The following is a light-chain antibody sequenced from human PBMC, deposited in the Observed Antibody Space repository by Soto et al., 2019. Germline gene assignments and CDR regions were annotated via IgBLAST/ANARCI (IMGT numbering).Light chain of an antibody. V-gene: IGKV3-15*01. CDR3: QQYNNWPFS. CDR2: DVS. Sequence: EIVMTQSPDTLSVSPGERATLTCRAGQGVTTNFAWYQQKSGQSPRLLIYDVSIRATGVPARFSATGPETDFTLTISGLQSGDSAVYFCQQYNNWPFSFGQATRPEIK. CDR1: QGVTTN. J-gene: IGKJ5*01.